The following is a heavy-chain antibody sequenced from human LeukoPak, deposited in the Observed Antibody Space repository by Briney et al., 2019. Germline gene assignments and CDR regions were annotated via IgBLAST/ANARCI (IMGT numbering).Heavy chain of an antibody. J-gene: IGHJ4*02. CDR1: GFTFSSYA. V-gene: IGHV3-30-3*01. CDR3: ARESSSSWFDY. CDR2: ISYDGSNK. D-gene: IGHD6-13*01. Sequence: GRSLRLSCAASGFTFSSYAMHWVRQAPGKGLEWVAVISYDGSNKYYADPVKGRFTISRDNSKNTLYLQMNSLRAEDTAVYYCARESSSSWFDYWGQGTLVTVSS.